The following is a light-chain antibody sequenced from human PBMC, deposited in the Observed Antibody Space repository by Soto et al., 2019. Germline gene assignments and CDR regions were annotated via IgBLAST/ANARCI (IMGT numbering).Light chain of an antibody. V-gene: IGLV1-47*02. CDR3: AAWDDGQTGYV. Sequence: QSVLTQPPSASETPGQRVTISCSGSSSDIGSNYVYWYQQLPGTAPKLLIYSTNQRPSGVPDRFSGSKSGTSASLGISGLRSEDEADYYCAAWDDGQTGYVFGAGTKVTVL. CDR2: STN. CDR1: SSDIGSNY. J-gene: IGLJ1*01.